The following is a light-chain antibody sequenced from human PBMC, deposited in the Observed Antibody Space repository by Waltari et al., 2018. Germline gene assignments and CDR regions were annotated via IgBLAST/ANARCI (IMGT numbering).Light chain of an antibody. V-gene: IGKV3-20*01. Sequence: IVLTQSPGTLSLSPGERATLSCRASQSVSRTLAWYQQKPAQAPRLLIYGASTRATGIPDRFSGSGSGTDFSLTISRLEPEDFAVYYCQHYVRLPATFGQGTKVEIK. CDR2: GAS. CDR1: QSVSRT. CDR3: QHYVRLPAT. J-gene: IGKJ1*01.